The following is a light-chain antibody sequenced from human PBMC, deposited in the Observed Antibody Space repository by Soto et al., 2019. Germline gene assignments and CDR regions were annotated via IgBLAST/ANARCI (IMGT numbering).Light chain of an antibody. CDR1: QSVSTY. CDR3: QYTYSSPRT. V-gene: IGKV1-39*01. J-gene: IGKJ1*01. CDR2: GAS. Sequence: QMTQSPSSLSASIGDRVTISCRASQSVSTYVSWYQQKPGKAPKLLISGASSLQSGVPSRFSGSGSGTDFTLTISSLQPDDFATYFCQYTYSSPRTFGQGTKV.